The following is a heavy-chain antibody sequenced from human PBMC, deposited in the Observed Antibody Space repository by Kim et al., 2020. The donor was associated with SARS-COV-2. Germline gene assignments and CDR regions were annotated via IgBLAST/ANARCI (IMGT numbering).Heavy chain of an antibody. CDR2: ISISGGNT. Sequence: GGSLRLSCSASGFTFSSYTMHWVRQAPGKGLEYVSVISISGGNTYYADSVKGRFTISRDNSKNTLYLQMSSLRPEDTAVYYCLRWSDYWGQGTLVTVSS. CDR3: LRWSDY. D-gene: IGHD1-1*01. J-gene: IGHJ4*02. V-gene: IGHV3-64D*09. CDR1: GFTFSSYT.